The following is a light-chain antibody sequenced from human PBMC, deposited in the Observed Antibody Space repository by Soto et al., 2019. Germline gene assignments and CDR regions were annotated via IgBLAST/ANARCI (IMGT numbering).Light chain of an antibody. CDR1: QSVSSSS. Sequence: EIVLAQSPGTLSLSPGERATLSCRASQSVSSSSLAWYQQKPGRAPRLLIYDASSRATGIPDRFTASGSGTDFTLTISRLEPEDFAMYYCQQYGNSFTFGPGTRVKIK. CDR2: DAS. V-gene: IGKV3-20*01. CDR3: QQYGNSFT. J-gene: IGKJ3*01.